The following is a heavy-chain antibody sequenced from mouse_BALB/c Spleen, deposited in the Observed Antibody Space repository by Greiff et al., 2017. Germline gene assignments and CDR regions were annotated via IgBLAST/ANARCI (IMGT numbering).Heavy chain of an antibody. V-gene: IGHV5-6-5*01. Sequence: EVKLVESGGGLVKPGGSLKLSCAASGFTFSSYAMSWVRQTPEKRLEWVASISSGGSTYYPESVKGRFTISRDNARNILYLQMSSLRSEDTAMYYCARVNYYGSRDFDYWGQGTTPTVSS. J-gene: IGHJ2*01. D-gene: IGHD1-1*01. CDR2: ISSGGST. CDR1: GFTFSSYA. CDR3: ARVNYYGSRDFDY.